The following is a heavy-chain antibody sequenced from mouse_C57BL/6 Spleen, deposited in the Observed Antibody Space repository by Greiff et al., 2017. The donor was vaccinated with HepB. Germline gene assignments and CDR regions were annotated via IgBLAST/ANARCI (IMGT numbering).Heavy chain of an antibody. V-gene: IGHV5-17*01. Sequence: EVHLVESGGGLVKPGGSLKLSCAASGFTFSDYGMHWVRQAPEKGLEWVAYISSGSSTIYYADTVKGRFTISRDNAKNTLFLQMTSLRSEDTAMYYCARSGSRGFDYWGQGTTLTVSS. D-gene: IGHD1-1*01. CDR3: ARSGSRGFDY. J-gene: IGHJ2*01. CDR1: GFTFSDYG. CDR2: ISSGSSTI.